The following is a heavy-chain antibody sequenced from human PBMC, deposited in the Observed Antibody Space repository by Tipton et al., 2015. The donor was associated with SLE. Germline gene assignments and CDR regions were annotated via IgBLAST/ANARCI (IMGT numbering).Heavy chain of an antibody. J-gene: IGHJ3*02. CDR2: ISAYNGNT. Sequence: QLVQSGAEVKKPGASVKVSCKASGYTFTSYGISWVRQAPGQGLEWMGWISAYNGNTNYAQKLQGRVTMTTDTSTSTAYMELRSLRSDDTAVYYCAREAYYDFWSGYYDAFDIWGQGTMVTVSS. CDR3: AREAYYDFWSGYYDAFDI. CDR1: GYTFTSYG. D-gene: IGHD3-3*01. V-gene: IGHV1-18*01.